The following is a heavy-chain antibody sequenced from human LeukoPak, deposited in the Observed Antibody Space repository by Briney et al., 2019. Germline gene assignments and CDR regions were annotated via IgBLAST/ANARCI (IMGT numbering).Heavy chain of an antibody. V-gene: IGHV1-18*04. J-gene: IGHJ4*02. CDR2: ISAYNGNT. D-gene: IGHD3-22*01. CDR3: ARDQNYYDSSGPDY. Sequence: AASVKVSCKASGHTFTGYYMHWVRQAPGQGLEWMGWISAYNGNTNYAQKLQGRVTMTTDTSTSTAYMELRSLRSDDTAVYYCARDQNYYDSSGPDYWGQGTLVTVSS. CDR1: GHTFTGYY.